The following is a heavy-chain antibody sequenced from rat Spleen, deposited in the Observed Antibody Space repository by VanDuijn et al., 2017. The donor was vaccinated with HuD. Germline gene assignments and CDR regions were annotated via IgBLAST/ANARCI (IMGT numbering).Heavy chain of an antibody. CDR2: ISYSGST. J-gene: IGHJ2*01. V-gene: IGHV3-1*01. CDR1: DYSITSNY. Sequence: EVQLQESGPGLVKPSQSLSLTCSVTDYSITSNYWDWIRKFPGNKMEWIGHISYSGSTIYNPSLKSRISITRDTSKNQFFLQLNSVTTEDTATYYCARRRGQVYNNYFDYWGQGVMVTVSS. D-gene: IGHD1-10*01. CDR3: ARRRGQVYNNYFDY.